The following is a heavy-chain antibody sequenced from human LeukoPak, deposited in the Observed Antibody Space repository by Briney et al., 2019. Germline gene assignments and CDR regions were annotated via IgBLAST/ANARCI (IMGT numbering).Heavy chain of an antibody. CDR2: ISGSGGST. CDR3: AKLIAAAAPPDDY. D-gene: IGHD6-13*01. Sequence: GGSLRLSCAASGFTVSNTYMSWVRQAPGKGLEWVSAISGSGGSTYYADSVKGRFTISRDNSKNTLYLQMNSLRAEDTAVYYCAKLIAAAAPPDDYWGQGTLVTVSS. CDR1: GFTVSNTY. J-gene: IGHJ4*02. V-gene: IGHV3-23*01.